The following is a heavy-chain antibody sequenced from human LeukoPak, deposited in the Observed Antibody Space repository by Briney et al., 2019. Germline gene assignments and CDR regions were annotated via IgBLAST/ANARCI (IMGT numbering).Heavy chain of an antibody. CDR2: ISSSGSTI. J-gene: IGHJ4*02. CDR3: ARDLHGSGSYYDGGCFDY. CDR1: GFTFSNYN. Sequence: PGGSLRLSCAASGFTFSNYNINWVRQAPGKGLEWVSYISSSGSTIYYADSVKGRFTISRDNAKNSLYLQMNSLRAEDTAVYYCARDLHGSGSYYDGGCFDYWGQGTLVTVSS. V-gene: IGHV3-48*04. D-gene: IGHD3-10*01.